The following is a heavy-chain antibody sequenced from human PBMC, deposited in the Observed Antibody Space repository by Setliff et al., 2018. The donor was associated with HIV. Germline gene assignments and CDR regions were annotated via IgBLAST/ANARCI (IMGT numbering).Heavy chain of an antibody. CDR3: ARGLSFYDPGGFDY. J-gene: IGHJ4*02. CDR1: GGSISSYY. CDR2: IYTSGSV. D-gene: IGHD3-22*01. V-gene: IGHV4-4*09. Sequence: SETLSLTCTVSGGSISSYYWSWIRQPPGKGLEWIGYIYTSGSVNYNPSLNSRVTISVDTSKKQVSLKLSSVTAADTAVYYCARGLSFYDPGGFDYWGQGTLVTVSS.